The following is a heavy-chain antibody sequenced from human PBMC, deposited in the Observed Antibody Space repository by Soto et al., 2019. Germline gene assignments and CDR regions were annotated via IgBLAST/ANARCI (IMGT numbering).Heavy chain of an antibody. Sequence: PSETLSLTCTVSGGSISSSSYYWGWIRQPPGKGLEWIGSIYYSGSTYYNPSLKSRVTISVDTSKNQFSLKLSSVTAADTAVYYCARQEFSRYSSSSEVHDYWGQGTPVTVSS. D-gene: IGHD6-6*01. V-gene: IGHV4-39*01. CDR1: GGSISSSSYY. J-gene: IGHJ4*02. CDR3: ARQEFSRYSSSSEVHDY. CDR2: IYYSGST.